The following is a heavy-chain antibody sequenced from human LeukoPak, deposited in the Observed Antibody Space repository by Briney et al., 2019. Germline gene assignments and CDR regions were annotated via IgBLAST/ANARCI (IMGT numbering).Heavy chain of an antibody. Sequence: GGSLRLSCAASGFTFSSYWMHWVRQAPGKGLVWVSRINSDGSSTSYADSVKGRFTISRDNANNTLYLQMNSLRAEDTAVYYCARHDQWLALWYDYWGQGTLVTVSS. CDR2: INSDGSST. CDR3: ARHDQWLALWYDY. J-gene: IGHJ4*02. CDR1: GFTFSSYW. D-gene: IGHD6-19*01. V-gene: IGHV3-74*01.